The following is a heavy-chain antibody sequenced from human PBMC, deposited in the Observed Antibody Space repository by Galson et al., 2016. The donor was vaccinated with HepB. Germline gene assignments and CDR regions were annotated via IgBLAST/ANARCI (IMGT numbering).Heavy chain of an antibody. J-gene: IGHJ6*02. CDR1: GFTFSMYG. CDR3: ARDGRRGYDMDV. Sequence: SLRLSCAASGFTFSMYGMSWVRQAPGKGLEWVSSISGSRGNTYYADFVKGRFTISRDNAKNSLYLQMNSLRDEDTAVYYCARDGRRGYDMDVWGQGTTVTVSS. V-gene: IGHV3-23*01. CDR2: ISGSRGNT.